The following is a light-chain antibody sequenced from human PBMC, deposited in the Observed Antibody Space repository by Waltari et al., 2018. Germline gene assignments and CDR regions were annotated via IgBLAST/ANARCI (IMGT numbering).Light chain of an antibody. CDR1: QSISSY. V-gene: IGKV3-11*01. Sequence: EIVLTQSPATLSLSPGERATLSCRASQSISSYLAWYQQKRGQAPRLLIYDASNRATGIPARFSGSGSGTDFTLTISNVEPEDFAIYYCQQRSTWPTYTFGQGTKLEIK. CDR3: QQRSTWPTYT. CDR2: DAS. J-gene: IGKJ2*01.